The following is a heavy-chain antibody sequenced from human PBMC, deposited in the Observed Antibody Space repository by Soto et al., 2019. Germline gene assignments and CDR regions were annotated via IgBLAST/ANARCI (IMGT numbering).Heavy chain of an antibody. CDR3: ATPSDSNYYYYKDV. V-gene: IGHV3-53*04. D-gene: IGHD4-4*01. J-gene: IGHJ6*03. Sequence: GGSLRLSCAASGFTVSSNYMSWVRQAPGKGLEWVSVIYSGGSTYYADSVKGRFTISRHNSKNTLYLQMNSLRAEDTAVYYCATPSDSNYYYYKDVWGKGTTVTVSS. CDR1: GFTVSSNY. CDR2: IYSGGST.